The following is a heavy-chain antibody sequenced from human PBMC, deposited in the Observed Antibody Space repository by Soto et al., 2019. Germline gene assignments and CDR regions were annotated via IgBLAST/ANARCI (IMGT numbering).Heavy chain of an antibody. J-gene: IGHJ6*03. D-gene: IGHD1-1*01. V-gene: IGHV3-23*01. CDR2: ISGSGGST. CDR3: AKGRLRDDYYYYMDV. Sequence: GGSLRLSCAASGFTFSSYAMSWVRQAPGKGLEWVSAISGSGGSTYYADSGKGRFTISRDNSKTTLYLQMNSLRAEDTAVYYCAKGRLRDDYYYYMDVWGKGTTVTVSS. CDR1: GFTFSSYA.